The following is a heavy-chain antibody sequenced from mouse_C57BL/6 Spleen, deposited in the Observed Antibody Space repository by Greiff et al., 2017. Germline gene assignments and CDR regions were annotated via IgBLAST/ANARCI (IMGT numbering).Heavy chain of an antibody. J-gene: IGHJ4*01. CDR1: GFNIKDYY. V-gene: IGHV14-2*01. CDR2: IDPEDGDT. Sequence: VQLQQSGAELVKPGASVTLSCTASGFNIKDYYMHWVKQRTEQGLAWIGRIDPEDGDTKYAPKFQGKATITADTSSNTAYLQLSSLTSADTAVYYCARRYYDYDEGYAMDYWGQGTSVTVSS. CDR3: ARRYYDYDEGYAMDY. D-gene: IGHD2-4*01.